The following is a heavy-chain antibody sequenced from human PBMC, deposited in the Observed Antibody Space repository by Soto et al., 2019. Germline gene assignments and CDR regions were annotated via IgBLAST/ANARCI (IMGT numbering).Heavy chain of an antibody. CDR3: AKAVGDY. V-gene: IGHV3-23*01. Sequence: GGSLRLACAAYGFIAGNYAMSWVRQAPGKGLEWVSGFSGSGGATFYADSVKGRFTISRDSSKNTIYLQMDRLRADDTAVYYCAKAVGDYWGRGTLVTVSS. D-gene: IGHD1-26*01. J-gene: IGHJ4*02. CDR1: GFIAGNYA. CDR2: FSGSGGAT.